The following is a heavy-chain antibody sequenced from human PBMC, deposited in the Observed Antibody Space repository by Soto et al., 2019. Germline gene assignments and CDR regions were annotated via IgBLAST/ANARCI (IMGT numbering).Heavy chain of an antibody. CDR1: GGSISSYY. Sequence: QVQLQESGPGLVKPSETLSLTCTVSGGSISSYYWSWIRQPPGKGLEWIGYIYYSGSTNYNPSLKRRVTISVDTSKNQFSLKLSSVTAADTAVYYCARGYSYGLGEDYYYGMDVWGQGTTVTVSS. D-gene: IGHD5-18*01. J-gene: IGHJ6*02. CDR2: IYYSGST. V-gene: IGHV4-59*01. CDR3: ARGYSYGLGEDYYYGMDV.